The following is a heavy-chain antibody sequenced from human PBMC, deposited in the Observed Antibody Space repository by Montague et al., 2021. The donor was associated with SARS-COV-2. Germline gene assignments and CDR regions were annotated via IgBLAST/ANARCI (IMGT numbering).Heavy chain of an antibody. CDR2: IYTSGST. J-gene: IGHJ5*02. CDR3: ARDGNNSGWNGLHWFDP. V-gene: IGHV4-61*02. CDR1: IGSISSGSYY. D-gene: IGHD6-25*01. Sequence: TLSLTCTVSIGSISSGSYYWSWIRQPAGKGLEWIGRIYTSGSTNYXXXLKSRVAISVDTSKNQFSLKLSSVTAADTAVYYCARDGNNSGWNGLHWFDPWGQGTLVTVSS.